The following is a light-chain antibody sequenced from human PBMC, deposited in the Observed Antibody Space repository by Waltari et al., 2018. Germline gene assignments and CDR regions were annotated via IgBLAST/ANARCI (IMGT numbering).Light chain of an antibody. Sequence: LSVSPGERAPLSCRASQSVSSNLAWYQQKPGQAPRLLIYGASTRATGIPARFSGSGSGTEFTLTISSLQSEDFAVYYCQQYNNWLTFGGGTKVEIK. CDR1: QSVSSN. J-gene: IGKJ4*01. CDR2: GAS. V-gene: IGKV3-15*01. CDR3: QQYNNWLT.